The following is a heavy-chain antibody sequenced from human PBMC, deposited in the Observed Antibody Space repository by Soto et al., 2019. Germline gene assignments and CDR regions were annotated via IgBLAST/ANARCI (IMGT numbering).Heavy chain of an antibody. CDR1: GGAFSGYY. Sequence: QVQLQQWGAGLLKPSETLSLTCAVYGGAFSGYYWSWIRQPPGKGLEWIGEIKHSGSTNYNPSLKSRVTISVDTSKNQFSLKLSSVTAADTAVYYCARRSTYYYDSSGYYYSYWGQGTLVTVSS. CDR2: IKHSGST. V-gene: IGHV4-34*01. D-gene: IGHD3-22*01. J-gene: IGHJ4*02. CDR3: ARRSTYYYDSSGYYYSY.